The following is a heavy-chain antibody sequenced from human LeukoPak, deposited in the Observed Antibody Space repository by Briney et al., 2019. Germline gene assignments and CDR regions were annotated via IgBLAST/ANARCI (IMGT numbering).Heavy chain of an antibody. Sequence: ASVKVSCKASGYTFTSYDINWVRQATGQGLEWMGWMNPNSGNTGYAQKFQGRVTMTRNTSISTAYMELSSLRSEDTAVYYCARARLTGTTHYYYMDVWGKGTTVTVSS. V-gene: IGHV1-8*01. CDR2: MNPNSGNT. D-gene: IGHD1-1*01. CDR1: GYTFTSYD. J-gene: IGHJ6*03. CDR3: ARARLTGTTHYYYMDV.